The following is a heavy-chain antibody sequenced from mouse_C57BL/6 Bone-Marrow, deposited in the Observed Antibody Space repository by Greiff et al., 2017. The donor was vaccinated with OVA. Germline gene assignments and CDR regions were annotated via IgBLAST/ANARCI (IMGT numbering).Heavy chain of an antibody. CDR3: ARGRYSKPRAD. CDR1: GYTFTSYG. D-gene: IGHD2-5*01. V-gene: IGHV1-81*01. CDR2: IYPRSGNT. J-gene: IGHJ3*01. Sequence: VQLKQSGAELARPGASVKLSCKASGYTFTSYGISWVKQRTGQGLEWIGEIYPRSGNTYYNEKFKGKATLTADKSSSTAYMELRSLTSEDSAVYFCARGRYSKPRADWGQGTLVTVSA.